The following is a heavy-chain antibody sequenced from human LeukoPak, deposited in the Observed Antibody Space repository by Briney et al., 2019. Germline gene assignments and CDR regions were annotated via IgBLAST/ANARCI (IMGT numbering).Heavy chain of an antibody. V-gene: IGHV4-39*07. CDR1: GGSISSSSYY. CDR2: IYYSGST. D-gene: IGHD3-16*01. Sequence: PSETLSLTCTVSGGSISSSSYYWGWIRQPPGKGLEWIGSIYYSGSTNYNPSLKSRVTISVDTSKNQFSLKLSSVTAADTAVYYCARVGIMITFGGVRPNWFDPWGQGTLVTVSS. CDR3: ARVGIMITFGGVRPNWFDP. J-gene: IGHJ5*02.